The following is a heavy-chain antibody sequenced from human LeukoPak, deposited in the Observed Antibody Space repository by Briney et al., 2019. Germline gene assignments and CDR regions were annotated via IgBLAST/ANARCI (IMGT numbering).Heavy chain of an antibody. CDR2: ITWNGDKT. V-gene: IGHV3-20*04. J-gene: IGHJ6*03. CDR1: GFKFDDYD. Sequence: GGSLRLSCTASGFKFDDYDMSWVRQVPGKGLEWVSGITWNGDKTGYADSVRGRFAISRDNTKKSLYLQMSSLRAEDTALYYCARAAKWEFYHYYMDVWGKGTTVAVSS. D-gene: IGHD1-26*01. CDR3: ARAAKWEFYHYYMDV.